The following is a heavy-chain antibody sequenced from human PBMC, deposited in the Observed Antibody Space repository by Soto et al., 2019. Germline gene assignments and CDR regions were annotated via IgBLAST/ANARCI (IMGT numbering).Heavy chain of an antibody. Sequence: QLQLQESGPGLVKPSETLSLTCTVSGGSISSSSYYWGWIRQPPGKGLEWIGSIYYSGSTYYNPSLKRRVTLSVDPSKNQFSLKLSSVTAADTAVYYCASHAVHSSGFTDYWGQGTLVTVSS. CDR1: GGSISSSSYY. CDR3: ASHAVHSSGFTDY. D-gene: IGHD6-19*01. V-gene: IGHV4-39*01. J-gene: IGHJ4*02. CDR2: IYYSGST.